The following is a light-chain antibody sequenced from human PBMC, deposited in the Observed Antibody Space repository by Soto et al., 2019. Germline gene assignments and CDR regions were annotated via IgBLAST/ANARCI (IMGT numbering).Light chain of an antibody. V-gene: IGKV1-13*02. Sequence: AIQVTQSPSSLSASVGDRVTITCRASQDIRGALAWYQQKPGKAPKLLIYDVSTLASGVPSRFSGSGSGTEFTLNISSLQPEHFGTYYCEQFNSYPITFRHGTRLEIK. CDR3: EQFNSYPIT. J-gene: IGKJ5*01. CDR2: DVS. CDR1: QDIRGA.